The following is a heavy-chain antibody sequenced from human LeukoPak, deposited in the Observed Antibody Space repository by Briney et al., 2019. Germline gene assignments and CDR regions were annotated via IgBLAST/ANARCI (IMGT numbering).Heavy chain of an antibody. CDR1: GGSISSYY. CDR3: ARHSPSTVVTPYAFDI. V-gene: IGHV4-59*08. CDR2: IYYSGST. D-gene: IGHD4-17*01. Sequence: TPSETLSLTCTVSGGSISSYYWSWIRQPPGKGLEWIGYIYYSGSTNYNPSLKSRVTISVDTSKNQFSLKLSSVTAADTAVYYCARHSPSTVVTPYAFDIWGQGTMVTVSS. J-gene: IGHJ3*02.